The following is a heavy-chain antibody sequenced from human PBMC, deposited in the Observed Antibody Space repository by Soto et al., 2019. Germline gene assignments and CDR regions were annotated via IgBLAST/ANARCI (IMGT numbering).Heavy chain of an antibody. Sequence: EVQLVESGGGLVQPGGSLRLSCAASGFTFSSHWMGWVRQAPGKGLEWVANIEQDGSDKYYVDSVKGRFTISRDNAKNSLYLQMNNLRAEDAAVYYCASSAHSSIFDCWGQGTLATVSS. CDR3: ASSAHSSIFDC. J-gene: IGHJ4*02. D-gene: IGHD6-19*01. CDR1: GFTFSSHW. V-gene: IGHV3-7*01. CDR2: IEQDGSDK.